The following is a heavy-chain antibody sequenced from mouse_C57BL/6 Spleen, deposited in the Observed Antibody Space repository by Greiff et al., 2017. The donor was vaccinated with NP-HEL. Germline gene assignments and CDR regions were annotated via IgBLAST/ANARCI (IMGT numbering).Heavy chain of an antibody. J-gene: IGHJ2*01. CDR3: TRDRGYGSSFFDY. CDR1: GFTFSSYA. V-gene: IGHV5-9-1*02. CDR2: ISSGGDYI. Sequence: EVKVEESGEGLVKPGGSLKLSCAASGFTFSSYAMSWVRQTPEKRLEWVAYISSGGDYIYYADTVKGRFTISRDNARNTLYLQMSSLKSEDTAMYYCTRDRGYGSSFFDYWGQGTTLTVSS. D-gene: IGHD1-1*01.